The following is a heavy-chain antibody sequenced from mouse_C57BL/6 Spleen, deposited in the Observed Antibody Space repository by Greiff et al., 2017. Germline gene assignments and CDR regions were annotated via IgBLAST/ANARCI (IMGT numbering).Heavy chain of an antibody. CDR1: GYTFTDYE. J-gene: IGHJ2*01. D-gene: IGHD2-3*01. Sequence: QVQLKQSGAELVRPGASVTLSCKASGYTFTDYEMHWVKQTPVHGLEWIGAIDPETGGTAYNQKFKGKAILTADKSSSTAYMELRSLTSEDSAVYYCTRGRGYYDYFDYWGQGTTLTVSS. CDR3: TRGRGYYDYFDY. CDR2: IDPETGGT. V-gene: IGHV1-15*01.